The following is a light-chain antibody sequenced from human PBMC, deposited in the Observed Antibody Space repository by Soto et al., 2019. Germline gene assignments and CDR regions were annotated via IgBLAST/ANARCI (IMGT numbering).Light chain of an antibody. CDR2: DVS. J-gene: IGLJ1*01. Sequence: QSLLTPPASVSWSPCHSITISCTGTSSYVGGYNYVSWYQQHPGKAPKLMIYDVSNRPSGVSNRSSGSKSGNTASLTISGLQAEDEADYYCSSYTSSSTLGFGTGTKVTVL. CDR3: SSYTSSSTLG. V-gene: IGLV2-14*01. CDR1: SSYVGGYNY.